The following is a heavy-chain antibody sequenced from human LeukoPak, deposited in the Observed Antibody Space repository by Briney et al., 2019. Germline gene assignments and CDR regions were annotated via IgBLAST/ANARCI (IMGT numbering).Heavy chain of an antibody. CDR3: TKPRGGYDYFEY. CDR2: MSWDGSNK. CDR1: GFSFSTFV. J-gene: IGHJ4*02. Sequence: PGGSLRLSCAASGFSFSTFVMHWVRQAPGKGLEWVAGMSWDGSNKYYADSVKGRFTISRDNSKNTLYLQMNSLRAEDTAMYYCTKPRGGYDYFEYWGQGTLVTVSS. D-gene: IGHD5-12*01. V-gene: IGHV3-30*18.